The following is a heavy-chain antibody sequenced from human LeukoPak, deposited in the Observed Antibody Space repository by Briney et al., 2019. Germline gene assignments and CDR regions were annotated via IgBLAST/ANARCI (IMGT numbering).Heavy chain of an antibody. CDR3: ARDWTPAGFDY. J-gene: IGHJ4*02. CDR2: MYYSGSS. CDR1: RVSISSSSYY. V-gene: IGHV4-39*07. Sequence: PSETLSLTCTVSRVSISSSSYYWGWIRQPPGKGLEWIGSMYYSGSSYYNPSLKSRVTISVDTSKNQFSLKLSSVTAADTAVYYCARDWTPAGFDYWGQGTLVTVSS. D-gene: IGHD3/OR15-3a*01.